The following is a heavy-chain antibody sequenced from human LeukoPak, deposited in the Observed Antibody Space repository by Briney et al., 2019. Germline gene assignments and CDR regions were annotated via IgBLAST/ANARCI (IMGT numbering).Heavy chain of an antibody. CDR1: GFTFSSYA. D-gene: IGHD1-26*01. J-gene: IGHJ4*02. V-gene: IGHV3-7*01. Sequence: GGSLRLSCAASGFTFSSYAMHWVRQAPGKGLEWVANIKQDGSEKKYVDSVKGRFTISRDNAKNSLYLQMNSLRAEDTAVYYCASSSTGSYYPDYFDYWGQGTLVTVSS. CDR3: ASSSTGSYYPDYFDY. CDR2: IKQDGSEK.